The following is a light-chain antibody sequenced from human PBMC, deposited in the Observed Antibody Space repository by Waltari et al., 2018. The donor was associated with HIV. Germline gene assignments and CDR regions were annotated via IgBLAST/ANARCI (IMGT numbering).Light chain of an antibody. V-gene: IGLV2-11*01. CDR2: DVN. CDR3: CSYAGSYTYV. Sequence: QSALTQPRSVSGSPGQSVTISCTGTSSAVGAYNYVPWYQQHPGKAPKLMIYDVNKRPSGVPDRFSGSKSGNTASLTISGLQAEDEADYYCCSYAGSYTYVFGTGTKVTVL. J-gene: IGLJ1*01. CDR1: SSAVGAYNY.